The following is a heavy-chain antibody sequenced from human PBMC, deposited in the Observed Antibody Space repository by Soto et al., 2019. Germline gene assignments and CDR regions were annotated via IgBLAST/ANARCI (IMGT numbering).Heavy chain of an antibody. CDR1: GGSLSNYG. CDR2: IIPVFGTA. CDR3: ARGDATKIVVTTYYGMDV. V-gene: IGHV1-69*12. D-gene: IGHD4-17*01. J-gene: IGHJ6*04. Sequence: QVQLVQSGAEVKKPGSSVKVSCKASGGSLSNYGISWVRQAPGQGLEWMGGIIPVFGTANYAQKFQGRVTNSADESTSIVYMDVTSLRSEHTAVYYCARGDATKIVVTTYYGMDVWGEGTTVTVSS.